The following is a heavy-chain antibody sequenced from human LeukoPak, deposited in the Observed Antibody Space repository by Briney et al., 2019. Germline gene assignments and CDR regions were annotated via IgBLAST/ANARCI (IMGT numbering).Heavy chain of an antibody. J-gene: IGHJ4*02. CDR3: ARVQTTVMVDY. Sequence: GGSLRLSCAASGFTFSDYYMSWIRQAPGKGLEWVSYISSSGSTIYYADSVKGRFTISRDNAKNSLYLQMDSLRAEDTAVYYCARVQTTVMVDYWGQGTLATVSS. D-gene: IGHD4-17*01. CDR1: GFTFSDYY. V-gene: IGHV3-11*04. CDR2: ISSSGSTI.